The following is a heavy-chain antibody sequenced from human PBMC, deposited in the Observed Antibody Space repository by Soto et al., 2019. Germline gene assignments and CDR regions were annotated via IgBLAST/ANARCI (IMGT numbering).Heavy chain of an antibody. Sequence: QVQLVQSGAEVKKPGSSVKVSCKASGGTFSSYAISWVRQAPGQGLEWMGGIIPIFGTANYAQKFQGRVTITADESTSTAYMELSSLRSEDTAVYYCARANYYDSSGYYYAGKWFDPWGQGTLLTVSS. J-gene: IGHJ5*02. D-gene: IGHD3-22*01. CDR1: GGTFSSYA. V-gene: IGHV1-69*01. CDR3: ARANYYDSSGYYYAGKWFDP. CDR2: IIPIFGTA.